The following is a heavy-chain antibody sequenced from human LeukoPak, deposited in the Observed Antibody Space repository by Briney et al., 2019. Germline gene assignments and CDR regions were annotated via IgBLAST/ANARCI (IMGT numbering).Heavy chain of an antibody. CDR3: AKDWRTLDAFDI. V-gene: IGHV3-23*01. CDR1: GFTFSTNA. Sequence: GGSLRLSCAASGFTFSTNAISWVRQAPGKGLEWVSGISGGGGTTYYADSVKGRFTISRDNSKNTVYLQMNSLRAEDTAVYYCAKDWRTLDAFDIWGQGTMVTVSS. J-gene: IGHJ3*02. CDR2: ISGGGGTT.